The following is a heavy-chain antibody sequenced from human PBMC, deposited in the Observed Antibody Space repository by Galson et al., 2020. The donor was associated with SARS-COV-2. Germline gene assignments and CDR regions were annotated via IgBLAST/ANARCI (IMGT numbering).Heavy chain of an antibody. J-gene: IGHJ4*02. CDR1: GFTFSSYN. CDR3: ATERLES. Sequence: GGSLRLSCAASGFTFSSYNMNWVRQTPVKGLELVAYIRSSSGSIYYADSVKDRFTISRDNAKSSLYLRLSSLSVEDTAVYYCATERLESWGQGTLVTVSS. CDR2: IRSSSGSI. V-gene: IGHV3-48*04.